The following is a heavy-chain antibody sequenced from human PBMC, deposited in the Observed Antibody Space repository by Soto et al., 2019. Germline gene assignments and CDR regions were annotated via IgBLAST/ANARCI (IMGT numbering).Heavy chain of an antibody. CDR1: ASIFSRHW. V-gene: IGHV3-74*01. D-gene: IGHD1-1*01. CDR2: IGPDGSNI. CDR3: VRDNNWSFDY. Sequence: GGSLRLSCRPSASIFSRHWMHWGRQAPGKGLVGVSHIGPDGSNIWEADSVQGRFTISRDNARNRLYLQMNSLRDEDTAIYYCVRDNNWSFDYWGQGILVTVSS. J-gene: IGHJ4*02.